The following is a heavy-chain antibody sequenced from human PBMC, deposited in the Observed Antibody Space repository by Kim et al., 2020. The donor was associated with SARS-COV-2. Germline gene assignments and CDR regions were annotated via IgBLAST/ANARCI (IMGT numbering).Heavy chain of an antibody. Sequence: PSLKSRVTISVDTSKNQFSLKLSSVTAADTAVYYCARDRTVTTPYDAFDIWGQGTMVTVSS. D-gene: IGHD4-17*01. V-gene: IGHV4-59*01. J-gene: IGHJ3*02. CDR3: ARDRTVTTPYDAFDI.